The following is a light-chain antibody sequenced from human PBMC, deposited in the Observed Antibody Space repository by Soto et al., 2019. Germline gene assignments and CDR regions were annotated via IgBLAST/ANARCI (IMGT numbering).Light chain of an antibody. CDR3: QEYYITPLS. Sequence: DIVMSQSPDSLAVSLGERATINCKSSQSVFYSSNNKNYLAWYRQRPGQPPELLIYWASTRESGVPDRFSGSESGTDFTLTISSLQAEDGAVYYCQEYYITPLSFGGGTKVEIK. CDR1: QSVFYSSNNKNY. J-gene: IGKJ4*01. V-gene: IGKV4-1*01. CDR2: WAS.